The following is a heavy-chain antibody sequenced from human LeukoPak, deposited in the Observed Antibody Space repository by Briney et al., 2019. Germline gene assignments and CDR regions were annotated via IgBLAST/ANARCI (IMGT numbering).Heavy chain of an antibody. Sequence: ASVKVSCKASGGTFSSYAISWVRQAPGQGLEWMGGIIPIFGTANYAQKLQGRVTMTTDTSTSTAYMELRSLRSDDTAVYYCARQTDYYDSSGYYSPFDYWGQGTLVTVSS. D-gene: IGHD3-22*01. CDR1: GGTFSSYA. J-gene: IGHJ4*02. CDR3: ARQTDYYDSSGYYSPFDY. CDR2: IIPIFGTA. V-gene: IGHV1-69*05.